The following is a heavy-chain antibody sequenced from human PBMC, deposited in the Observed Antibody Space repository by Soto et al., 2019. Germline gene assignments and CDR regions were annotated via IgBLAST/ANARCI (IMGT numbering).Heavy chain of an antibody. V-gene: IGHV4-59*08. CDR3: ARRKVAGFDY. Sequence: SETLSLTCTVSGGSISSYYWSWIRQPPGKGLEWIGYIYYSGSTNYNPSLKSRVTISVDTSKNQFSLKLSSVTAADTAVYYCARRKVAGFDYWGQGTLVTVSS. CDR1: GGSISSYY. J-gene: IGHJ4*02. D-gene: IGHD6-19*01. CDR2: IYYSGST.